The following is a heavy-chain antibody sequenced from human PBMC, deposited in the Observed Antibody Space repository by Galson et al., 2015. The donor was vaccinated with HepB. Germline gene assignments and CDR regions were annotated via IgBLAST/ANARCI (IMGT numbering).Heavy chain of an antibody. CDR2: SFFGGNT. CDR1: GGSTSYYY. D-gene: IGHD6-19*01. CDR3: ARHVVKGGSGWYGYYYGMDV. J-gene: IGHJ6*02. V-gene: IGHV4-59*08. Sequence: ETLSLTCTVSGGSTSYYYWSWIRQPPGKGLEWIGYSFFGGNTNYNPSLKSRVNISGDTSKNQFSLKLSSVTAADTAVYYCARHVVKGGSGWYGYYYGMDVWGQGTTVTVSS.